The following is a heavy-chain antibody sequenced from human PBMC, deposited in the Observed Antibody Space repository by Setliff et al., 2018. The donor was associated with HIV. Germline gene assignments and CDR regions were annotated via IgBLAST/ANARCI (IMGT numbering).Heavy chain of an antibody. Sequence: ASETLSLTCAVSGYSISSGYYWGWIRQPPGKGLEWIGSIYHSGSTYYNPSLKSRVTISVDTSNNHFSLKVKSLTAADTAVYFCARSRPYILTGYGSYVDDWGPGTLVTAPQ. CDR2: IYHSGST. V-gene: IGHV4-38-2*01. J-gene: IGHJ4*02. CDR1: GYSISSGYY. D-gene: IGHD3-9*01. CDR3: ARSRPYILTGYGSYVDD.